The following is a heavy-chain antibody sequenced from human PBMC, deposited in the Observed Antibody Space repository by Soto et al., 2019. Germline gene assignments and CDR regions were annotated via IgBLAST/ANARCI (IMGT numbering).Heavy chain of an antibody. D-gene: IGHD2-2*01. CDR2: IYTSGST. CDR3: ARQTTYSSSWFDY. Sequence: LSLTCTVSGGSISNYYWTWIRQPAGKGLEWIGRIYTSGSTNYNPSLKSRVTLSVDTSKNQFSLKLSSVTAADTALYYCARQTTYSSSWFDYWGHGTLVTVSS. V-gene: IGHV4-4*07. J-gene: IGHJ5*01. CDR1: GGSISNYY.